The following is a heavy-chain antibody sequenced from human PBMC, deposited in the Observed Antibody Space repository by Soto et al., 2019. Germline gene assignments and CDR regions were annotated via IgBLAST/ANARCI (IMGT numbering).Heavy chain of an antibody. J-gene: IGHJ1*01. CDR2: IIPIFGTA. D-gene: IGHD3-22*01. Sequence: SVKVSCKASGGTFSSYAISWVRQAPGQGLEWMGGIIPIFGTANYAQKFQGRVTITADKSTSTAYMELSSLRSEDTAVYYCASARASGYYYGRYSQHWCQGTLVTVSS. CDR1: GGTFSSYA. CDR3: ASARASGYYYGRYSQH. V-gene: IGHV1-69*06.